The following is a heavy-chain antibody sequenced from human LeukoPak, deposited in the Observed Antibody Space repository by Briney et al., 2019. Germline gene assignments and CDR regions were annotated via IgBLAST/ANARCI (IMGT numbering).Heavy chain of an antibody. J-gene: IGHJ4*02. D-gene: IGHD3-3*01. CDR3: AKDFWSGFYKIWDF. Sequence: GGSLRLSCAASGFTFSSYAMSWVRQALGEGLEGVSAITGSGGSAYYADSVKGRFTISRDNSKNTPYLQMNSLRAEYTAVYYCAKDFWSGFYKIWDFWGQGTLVTVSS. V-gene: IGHV3-23*01. CDR1: GFTFSSYA. CDR2: ITGSGGSA.